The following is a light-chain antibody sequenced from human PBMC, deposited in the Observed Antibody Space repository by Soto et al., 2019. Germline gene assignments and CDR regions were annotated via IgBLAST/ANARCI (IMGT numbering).Light chain of an antibody. CDR3: QQYGSSSYT. CDR2: AAS. CDR1: ETISAD. Sequence: ISMTQSPPTLSVSPGGRVTLSCEASETISADLAWYHHRPGQAPRLLIYAASTRAPGVPARFSGSGSGTDFTLTISRLEPEDFAVYYCQQYGSSSYTFGQGTKVDIK. J-gene: IGKJ2*01. V-gene: IGKV3-15*01.